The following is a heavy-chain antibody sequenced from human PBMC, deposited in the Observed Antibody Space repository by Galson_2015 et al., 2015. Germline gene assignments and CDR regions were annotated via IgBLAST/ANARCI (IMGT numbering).Heavy chain of an antibody. CDR2: ISYDGSNK. V-gene: IGHV3-30*18. J-gene: IGHJ6*02. Sequence: SLRLSCAASGFTFSSYGMHWVRQAPGKGLEWVAVISYDGSNKYYADSVKGRFTISRDNSKNTLYLQMNSLRAEDTAVYYCAKSSYDILTGYHKDGMDVWGQGTTVTVSS. CDR1: GFTFSSYG. CDR3: AKSSYDILTGYHKDGMDV. D-gene: IGHD3-9*01.